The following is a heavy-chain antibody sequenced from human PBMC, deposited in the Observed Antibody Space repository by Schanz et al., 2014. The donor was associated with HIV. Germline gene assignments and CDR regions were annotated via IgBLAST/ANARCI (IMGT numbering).Heavy chain of an antibody. V-gene: IGHV1-18*01. CDR3: ARGARYGMDV. J-gene: IGHJ6*02. CDR1: GYTFSRSA. CDR2: ISAYNGNT. Sequence: QVQLVQSGPEVAQPGASVKVSCKASGYTFSRSAISWVRQAPGQGLEWMGWISAYNGNTNYARKVQGRVTMTTDTSTTTAYMELRSLRSDDTAVYYCARGARYGMDVWGQGTTVTVSS.